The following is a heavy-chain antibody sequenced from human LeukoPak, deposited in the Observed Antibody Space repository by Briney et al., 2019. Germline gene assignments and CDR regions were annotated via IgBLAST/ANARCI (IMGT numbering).Heavy chain of an antibody. V-gene: IGHV4-34*01. CDR2: INHSGST. CDR1: GGSFGGYY. D-gene: IGHD3-3*01. Sequence: PSETLSLTCAVYGGSFGGYYWSWIRQPPGKGLEWIGEINHSGSTNYNPSLKSRVTISVDMSKNQFSLKLSSVTAADTAVYYCSKRRKTRFFGWAHSFYFYGIGVWGQGTTVTVSS. J-gene: IGHJ6*02. CDR3: SKRRKTRFFGWAHSFYFYGIGV.